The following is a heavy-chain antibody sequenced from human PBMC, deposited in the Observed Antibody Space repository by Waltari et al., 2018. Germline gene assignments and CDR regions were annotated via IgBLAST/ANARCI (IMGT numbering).Heavy chain of an antibody. V-gene: IGHV1-46*04. Sequence: QVQLVQSGAEMKKSGASVKLSCLASGYTLTSNYIHWVRQAPGQGLEWMGMVTPGGDSTTYAQSLRGRITLTSDSSTGTFFLELTNLRSEDTAVYYCARERGYGILRPPFDFWGQGTLVTVSS. J-gene: IGHJ4*02. D-gene: IGHD5-12*01. CDR2: VTPGGDST. CDR1: GYTLTSNY. CDR3: ARERGYGILRPPFDF.